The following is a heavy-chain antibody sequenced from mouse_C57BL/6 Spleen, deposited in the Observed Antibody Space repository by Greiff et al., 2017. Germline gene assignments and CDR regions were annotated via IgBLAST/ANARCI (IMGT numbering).Heavy chain of an antibody. CDR3: ARNWYFDY. Sequence: VHVKQSGPELVKPGASVKMSCKASGYTFTDYNMHWVKQSHGKSLEWIGYINPNNGGTSYNQKFKGKATLTVNKSSSTAYMELRSLTSEDSAVYYCARNWYFDYWGQGTTLTVSS. D-gene: IGHD4-1*01. CDR2: INPNNGGT. J-gene: IGHJ2*01. V-gene: IGHV1-22*01. CDR1: GYTFTDYN.